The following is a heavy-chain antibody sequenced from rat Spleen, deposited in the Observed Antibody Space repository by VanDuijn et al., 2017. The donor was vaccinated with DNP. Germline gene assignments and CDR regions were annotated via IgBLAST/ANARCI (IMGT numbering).Heavy chain of an antibody. CDR1: GNTFITDY. CDR2: IHTRSGGT. CDR3: XRGGXXIWFXX. V-gene: IGHV1-43*01. D-gene: IGHD1-1*01. J-gene: IGHJ3*01. Sequence: QVQLQQSGAELAKPGSSVKISCKASGNTFITDYFAWIKQTTGQGLEYIGYIHTRSGGTDYNEKFKGKATLTVDRSSSTAFMQHSSLTPDDSAGHYXXRGGXXIWFXXXGQGTLXXVSS.